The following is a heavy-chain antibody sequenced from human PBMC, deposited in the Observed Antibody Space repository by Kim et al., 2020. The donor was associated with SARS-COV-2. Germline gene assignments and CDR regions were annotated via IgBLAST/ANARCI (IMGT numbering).Heavy chain of an antibody. V-gene: IGHV3-48*04. J-gene: IGHJ4*02. D-gene: IGHD6-13*01. CDR3: ARQPRSIAAALN. Sequence: YYADSVKCRFTISRDHAKNSLYLQMNSLGAEDTAVYYCARQPRSIAAALNWGQGTLVTVSS.